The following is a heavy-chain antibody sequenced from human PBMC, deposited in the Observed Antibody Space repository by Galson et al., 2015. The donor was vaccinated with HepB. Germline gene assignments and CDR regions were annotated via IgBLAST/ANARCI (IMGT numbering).Heavy chain of an antibody. CDR3: AKGSIVVVVAAIDF. V-gene: IGHV3-23*01. J-gene: IGHJ4*02. CDR1: GFTFSSYA. CDR2: ISGSGGST. Sequence: SLRLSCAASGFTFSSYAMSWIRQAPGKGLEWVSAISGSGGSTYYADSVNGRFTISRDNSKNTLYLQMNSLRAEDTAVYYCAKGSIVVVVAAIDFWSQGTLVTVSS. D-gene: IGHD2-15*01.